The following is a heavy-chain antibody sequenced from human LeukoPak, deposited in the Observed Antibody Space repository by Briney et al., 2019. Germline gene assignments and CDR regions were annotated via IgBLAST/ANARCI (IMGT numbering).Heavy chain of an antibody. CDR2: LHSGGST. D-gene: IGHD1-26*01. CDR1: GFIVSNNY. V-gene: IGHV3-53*01. Sequence: GGSLRLSCAASGFIVSNNYMSWVRQAPGKGLEWVSVLHSGGSTYYADSVKGRFTISRDNSKNTEYLQMNRLRAEDTAVYYCAREASGSYFHHWGQGTLVTVSS. CDR3: AREASGSYFHH. J-gene: IGHJ1*01.